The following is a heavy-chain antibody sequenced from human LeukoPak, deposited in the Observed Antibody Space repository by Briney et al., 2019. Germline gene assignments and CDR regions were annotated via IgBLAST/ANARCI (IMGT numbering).Heavy chain of an antibody. CDR3: ARAAGPSSYTSRYYFDY. D-gene: IGHD1-14*01. CDR1: GGSISSYY. Sequence: SETLSLTCTVSGGSISSYYWSWIRQPPGKGLEWIGYIYYSGSTNYNPSLKSRVTISVDTSKNQFFLKLSSVTAADTAVYYCARAAGPSSYTSRYYFDYWGQGTLVTVSS. V-gene: IGHV4-59*01. CDR2: IYYSGST. J-gene: IGHJ4*02.